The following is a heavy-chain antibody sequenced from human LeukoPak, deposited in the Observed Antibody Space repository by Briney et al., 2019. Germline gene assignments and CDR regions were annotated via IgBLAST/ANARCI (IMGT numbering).Heavy chain of an antibody. J-gene: IGHJ3*02. D-gene: IGHD6-13*01. CDR1: GGSISSYY. Sequence: LETLSLTCTVSGGSISSYYWSWIRQPPGKGLEWIGYIYHSGSTNYNPSLKSRATISVDTSKSQFSLKLSSVTAADTAIYYCARREVYSSSYYTAFDIWGQGTMVTVSS. CDR2: IYHSGST. CDR3: ARREVYSSSYYTAFDI. V-gene: IGHV4-59*08.